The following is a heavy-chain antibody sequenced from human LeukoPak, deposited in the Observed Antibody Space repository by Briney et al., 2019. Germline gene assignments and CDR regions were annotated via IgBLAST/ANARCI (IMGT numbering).Heavy chain of an antibody. V-gene: IGHV3-23*01. CDR3: ASLYGSGPNWFDP. D-gene: IGHD3-10*01. Sequence: GSLRLSCAASGFTFSSYAMSWVRQAPGKGLEWVSAIRGSGDRTHYADSVKGRFTISRDNSKNTLYLQMNSLRAEDTAVYYCASLYGSGPNWFDPWGQGTLVTVSS. J-gene: IGHJ5*02. CDR2: IRGSGDRT. CDR1: GFTFSSYA.